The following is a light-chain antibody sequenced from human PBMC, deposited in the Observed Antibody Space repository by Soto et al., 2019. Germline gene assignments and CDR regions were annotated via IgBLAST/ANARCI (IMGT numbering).Light chain of an antibody. V-gene: IGLV1-40*01. CDR2: NNN. Sequence: QAVVTQPPSVSGAPGQGVTISCTGSSSNIGAGYEAHWFQQLPGAAPKLLIFNNNQRPSGVPDRFSGSKSGTSASLAISGIQSEDEADYYCAVWDDSLSGMVFGGGTQLTVL. CDR1: SSNIGAGYE. J-gene: IGLJ2*01. CDR3: AVWDDSLSGMV.